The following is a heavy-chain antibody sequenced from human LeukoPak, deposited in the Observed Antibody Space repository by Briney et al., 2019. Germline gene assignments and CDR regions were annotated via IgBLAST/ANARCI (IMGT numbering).Heavy chain of an antibody. Sequence: GGSLRLSCAASGFSFSNYWMHWVRQAPGKGLVWVSRVNSDGSITTYADSVKGRFTISRDNAKNTLYLQMNSLRAEDTAVNYCARPGDGFDYWGQGTLVTVSS. J-gene: IGHJ4*02. D-gene: IGHD3-10*01. CDR3: ARPGDGFDY. CDR1: GFSFSNYW. V-gene: IGHV3-74*01. CDR2: VNSDGSIT.